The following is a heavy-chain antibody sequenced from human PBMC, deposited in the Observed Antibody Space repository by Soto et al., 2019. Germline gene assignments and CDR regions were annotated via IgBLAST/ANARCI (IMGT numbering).Heavy chain of an antibody. CDR2: ISDYNGNT. V-gene: IGHV1-18*04. J-gene: IGHJ6*02. Sequence: QVQLVQSGAEVKKPGASVKVSCKASGYTFTSYGISWVRQAPGQGLEWMGWISDYNGNTNYAQKLPGRVTMTTDTSTSTAYMELRSLRSDDTAVYYCNTSPYCSSTSCNYGMDVWGQGTTVTVSS. D-gene: IGHD2-2*01. CDR1: GYTFTSYG. CDR3: NTSPYCSSTSCNYGMDV.